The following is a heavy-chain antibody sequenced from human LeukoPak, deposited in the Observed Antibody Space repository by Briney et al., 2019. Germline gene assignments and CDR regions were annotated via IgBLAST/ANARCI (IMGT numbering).Heavy chain of an antibody. Sequence: GGSLRLSCAASGFTFSSYWMSWVRQAPGKGLEWVANIKQDGSEKYYVDSVKGRFTISRDNAKNSLYLQMNSLRAEDTAVYYCARISSGWHRHNWFDPWGQGTLVTVSS. CDR3: ARISSGWHRHNWFDP. D-gene: IGHD6-19*01. V-gene: IGHV3-7*01. J-gene: IGHJ5*02. CDR2: IKQDGSEK. CDR1: GFTFSSYW.